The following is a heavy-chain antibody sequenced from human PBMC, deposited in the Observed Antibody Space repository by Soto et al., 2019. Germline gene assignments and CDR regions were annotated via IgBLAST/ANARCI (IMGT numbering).Heavy chain of an antibody. D-gene: IGHD5-18*01. V-gene: IGHV3-30-3*01. J-gene: IGHJ6*02. CDR1: GFTFNIHA. Sequence: QVQLVESGGGVVQPGRSLRLSCAASGFTFNIHAMHWVRQAPGKGLEWVAVISYDGNNIVYADSVKGRFTISRDNSENTLSLQMNRLREEDTGVYYCARRDSYGGPNNCGMDVWGQGTTVTV. CDR2: ISYDGNNI. CDR3: ARRDSYGGPNNCGMDV.